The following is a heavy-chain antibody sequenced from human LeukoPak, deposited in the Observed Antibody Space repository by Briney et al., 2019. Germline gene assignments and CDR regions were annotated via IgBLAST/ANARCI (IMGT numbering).Heavy chain of an antibody. CDR1: GFTFSSYG. V-gene: IGHV3-33*06. Sequence: PGRSLRLSCAASGFTFSSYGMHWVRQAPGTGLEWVAVIWYDGSNKYYADSVKGRFTISRDNSKNTLYLQMNSLRAEDTAVYYCAKDSVYYDSSPGYWGQGTLVTVSS. D-gene: IGHD3-22*01. CDR3: AKDSVYYDSSPGY. J-gene: IGHJ4*02. CDR2: IWYDGSNK.